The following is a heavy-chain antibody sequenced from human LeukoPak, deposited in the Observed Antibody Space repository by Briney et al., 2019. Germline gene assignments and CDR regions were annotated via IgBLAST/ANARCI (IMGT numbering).Heavy chain of an antibody. CDR3: GRDPNGDYVGAFEF. J-gene: IGHJ3*01. CDR1: GFTFSTFA. D-gene: IGHD4-17*01. V-gene: IGHV3-23*01. Sequence: GGSLRLSCVASGFTFSTFAMTWVRQAPGKGLEWVSSIGGSGSNPNYADSVRGRFTTSRDNSKNTLYLQMNRLTAEDTAVYYCGRDPNGDYVGAFEFWGQGSLVSVS. CDR2: IGGSGSNP.